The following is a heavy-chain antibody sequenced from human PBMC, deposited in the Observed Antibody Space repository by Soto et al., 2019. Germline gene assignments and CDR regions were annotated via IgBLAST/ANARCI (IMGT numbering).Heavy chain of an antibody. J-gene: IGHJ6*02. CDR1: GGSISSVDYY. D-gene: IGHD5-12*01. CDR3: ARAEMATKNSDV. V-gene: IGHV4-30-4*01. Sequence: QVRLQESGPGLVKPSQTLSLTCTVSGGSISSVDYYWSWIRQPPGKGLEWIGYIYYSGSTYYNPSLKSRXXIXIXTSKNQFSLKLSSVTAADTAVYYCARAEMATKNSDVWGQGTTVTVSS. CDR2: IYYSGST.